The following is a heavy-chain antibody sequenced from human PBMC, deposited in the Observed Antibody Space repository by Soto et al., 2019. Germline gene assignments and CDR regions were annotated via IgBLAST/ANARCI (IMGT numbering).Heavy chain of an antibody. D-gene: IGHD3-10*01. CDR2: ISYDGSNK. CDR1: GFTFSSYG. V-gene: IGHV3-30*03. Sequence: QVQLVESGGGVVQPGRSLRLSCAASGFTFSSYGMHWVRQAPGKGLEWVAVISYDGSNKYYADSVKGRFTISRDNSKNRPYLQMNSLRAEDTAVYYCATHQSRRITMVRGVSSPALDYWGQGTLVTVSS. J-gene: IGHJ4*02. CDR3: ATHQSRRITMVRGVSSPALDY.